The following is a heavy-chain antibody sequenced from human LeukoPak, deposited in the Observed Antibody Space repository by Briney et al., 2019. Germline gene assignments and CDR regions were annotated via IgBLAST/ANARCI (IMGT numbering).Heavy chain of an antibody. CDR3: AKDQTMYSNNWYAADY. J-gene: IGHJ4*02. CDR2: IRFDGSNE. D-gene: IGHD6-13*01. CDR1: GFTFSYYG. V-gene: IGHV3-30*02. Sequence: GGSLRLSCAASGFTFSYYGIHWVRQAPGKGLEWVAFIRFDGSNEYHADSVKGRFTISRDNSKNTLYLQMNSLGVEDTAVYYCAKDQTMYSNNWYAADYWGQGTLVTVSS.